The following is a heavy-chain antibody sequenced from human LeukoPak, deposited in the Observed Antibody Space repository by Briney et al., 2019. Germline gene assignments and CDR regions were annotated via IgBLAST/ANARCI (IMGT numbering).Heavy chain of an antibody. J-gene: IGHJ4*02. CDR1: GGSISSSSYY. CDR3: ARHFRGYGSGSYEFLDY. CDR2: IYYSGST. V-gene: IGHV4-39*01. D-gene: IGHD3-10*01. Sequence: PSGTLSLTCTVSGGSISSSSYYWGWIRQPPGKGLEWIGSIYYSGSTYYNPSLKSRVTISVDTSKNQFSLKLSSVTAADTAVYYCARHFRGYGSGSYEFLDYWGQGTLVTVSS.